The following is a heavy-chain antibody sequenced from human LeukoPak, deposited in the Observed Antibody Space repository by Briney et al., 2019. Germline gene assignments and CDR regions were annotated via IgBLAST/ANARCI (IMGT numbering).Heavy chain of an antibody. V-gene: IGHV3-23*01. J-gene: IGHJ3*02. CDR3: AKDGGDIVVVPAAKDAFDI. D-gene: IGHD2-2*01. CDR2: ISGSGGST. CDR1: GFTFSSYA. Sequence: GGSLRLSCAASGFTFSSYAMSWVRQAPGKGLEWVSAISGSGGSTYYADSVKGRFTISRDNSKNTLYLQMNSLRAEDTAVYYCAKDGGDIVVVPAAKDAFDILGQGTMVTVSS.